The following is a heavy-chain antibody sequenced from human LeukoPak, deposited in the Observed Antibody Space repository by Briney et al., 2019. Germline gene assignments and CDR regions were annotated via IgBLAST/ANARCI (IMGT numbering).Heavy chain of an antibody. V-gene: IGHV4-59*01. CDR2: VYATGTT. Sequence: PSETLSLTCTVSSGSITGYYWSWIRQPPGKGLEWIGYVYATGTTNYNPSLKTRATISIDTSKNQFSLKLSSVTAADTAVYYCARAITIGGLFDYWGQGTLVTVSS. J-gene: IGHJ4*02. CDR1: SGSITGYY. CDR3: ARAITIGGLFDY. D-gene: IGHD3-16*01.